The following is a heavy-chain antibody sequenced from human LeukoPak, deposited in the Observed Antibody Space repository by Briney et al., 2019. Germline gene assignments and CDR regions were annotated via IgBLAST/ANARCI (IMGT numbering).Heavy chain of an antibody. CDR3: ARGTLVTVRHYGMDV. V-gene: IGHV1-69*04. J-gene: IGHJ6*02. CDR2: IIPILGIA. D-gene: IGHD4-17*01. Sequence: ASVKVSCNASGGTFSSYAVCWVRQAPGQGLEWMGRIIPILGIANYAQKFQGRVTITADKSTSTAYMELSSLRSEDTAVYYCARGTLVTVRHYGMDVWGQGTTVTVSS. CDR1: GGTFSSYA.